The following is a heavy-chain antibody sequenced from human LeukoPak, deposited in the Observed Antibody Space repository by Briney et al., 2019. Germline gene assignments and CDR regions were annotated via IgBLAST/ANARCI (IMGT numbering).Heavy chain of an antibody. Sequence: GGSLRLSCAASGFTFSSYAMSWVRQAPGKGLEWVSYISSRNTSIYYSDSVKGRFTISRDNAKNSLYLQMNSLRAEDTAVYYCAKEPSYIWGSYRYTDYFDYWGQGTLVTVSS. J-gene: IGHJ4*02. CDR2: ISSRNTSI. V-gene: IGHV3-48*04. CDR1: GFTFSSYA. D-gene: IGHD3-16*02. CDR3: AKEPSYIWGSYRYTDYFDY.